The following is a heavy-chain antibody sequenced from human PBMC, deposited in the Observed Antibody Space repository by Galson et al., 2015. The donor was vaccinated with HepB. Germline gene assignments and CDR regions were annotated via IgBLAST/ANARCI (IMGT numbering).Heavy chain of an antibody. V-gene: IGHV1-18*04. Sequence: SVKVSYKASGYIFTSYGISWVRQAPGQGLEWMGWITGNNRKTNSAQNLQGRVTMTTDTSTSTAYMELRSLRSDDTAVYFCARSHYYYDSNGYYYLGWFDPWGQGTLVTVSS. D-gene: IGHD3-22*01. CDR3: ARSHYYYDSNGYYYLGWFDP. J-gene: IGHJ5*02. CDR1: GYIFTSYG. CDR2: ITGNNRKT.